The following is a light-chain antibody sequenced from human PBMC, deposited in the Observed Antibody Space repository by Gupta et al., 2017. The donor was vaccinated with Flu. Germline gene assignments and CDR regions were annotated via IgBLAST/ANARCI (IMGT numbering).Light chain of an antibody. J-gene: IGKJ5*01. CDR3: QHRSILIT. CDR2: DAS. Sequence: EIVLTQSPATLSLSPGERATLSCRASQSVSSYLAWYQQKPGQAPRLLIYDASNRATGIPARFSGSGAGTDFTLTSSSRETEDCAVYYWQHRSILITFGQGTRLEIK. V-gene: IGKV3-11*01. CDR1: QSVSSY.